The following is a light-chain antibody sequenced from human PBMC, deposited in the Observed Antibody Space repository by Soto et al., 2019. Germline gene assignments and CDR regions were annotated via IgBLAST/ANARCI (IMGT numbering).Light chain of an antibody. CDR1: SSNIGSNY. CDR2: SNN. Sequence: QPVLTQPPSASGTPGQRVTISCSGSSSNIGSNYVYWYQHLPGTAPKLLIYSNNQRPSGVPDRFSGSKSGTSASLAISGLRSEDEADYYCAAWDDSLNGVVFGGGTQLTVL. CDR3: AAWDDSLNGVV. J-gene: IGLJ2*01. V-gene: IGLV1-47*01.